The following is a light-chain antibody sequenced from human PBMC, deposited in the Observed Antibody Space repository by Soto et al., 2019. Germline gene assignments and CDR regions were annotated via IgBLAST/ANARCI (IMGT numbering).Light chain of an antibody. CDR1: QNIGTY. Sequence: IVLTQSPGTLSLSPGERATLSCRASQNIGTYLAWYQHKPGQAPSVLIFGASTRANGVPDRFSGSGSGTDFTLTISRLEPADFAVYYCQQYGTSPRWTCGQGTKVEIK. CDR2: GAS. V-gene: IGKV3-20*01. J-gene: IGKJ1*01. CDR3: QQYGTSPRWT.